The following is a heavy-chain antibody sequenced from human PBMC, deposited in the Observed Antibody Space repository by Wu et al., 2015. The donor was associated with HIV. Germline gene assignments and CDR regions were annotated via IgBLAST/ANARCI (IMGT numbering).Heavy chain of an antibody. D-gene: IGHD1-26*01. CDR3: ARETCGSQGCDAFNV. CDR1: GYSFSDYY. Sequence: QVQLVQSGAEVKKPGASVKVSCKASGYSFSDYYIHWVRQAPGQGLEWMGWINTNRGGTNNAQKFQGRVTMTRDTSINAAYMELNRLTSDDTAVYYCARETCGSQGCDAFNVWGQGTMVTVSS. V-gene: IGHV1-2*02. CDR2: INTNRGGT. J-gene: IGHJ3*01.